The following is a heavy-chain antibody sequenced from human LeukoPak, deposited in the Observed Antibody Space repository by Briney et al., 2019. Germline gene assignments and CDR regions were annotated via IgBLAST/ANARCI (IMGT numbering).Heavy chain of an antibody. CDR2: VKRDGNDP. V-gene: IGHV3-74*01. Sequence: GGALRLSCSASGSTFCRYRVHWVRQATGRGVVWVSRVKRDGNDPIDAHSVKGRHTISRDNANNTLYQQMDSLRAEDTAVYYWTTGIGNYYYYWGQGTLVTVAS. CDR1: GSTFCRYR. D-gene: IGHD3-10*01. J-gene: IGHJ4*02. CDR3: TTGIGNYYYY.